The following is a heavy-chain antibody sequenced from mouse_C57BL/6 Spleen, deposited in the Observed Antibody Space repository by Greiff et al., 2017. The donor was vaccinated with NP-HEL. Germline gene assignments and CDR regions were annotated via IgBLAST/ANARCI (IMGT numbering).Heavy chain of an antibody. Sequence: VQLQQSGPVLVKPGASVKMSCKASGYTFTDYYMNWVKQSHGKSLEWIGVINPYNGGTSYNQKFKGKATLTVDKSSSTAYMELSSLTSEDSAVYYCARPRDESYAMDYWGQGTSVTVSS. D-gene: IGHD3-3*01. V-gene: IGHV1-19*01. CDR1: GYTFTDYY. CDR2: INPYNGGT. CDR3: ARPRDESYAMDY. J-gene: IGHJ4*01.